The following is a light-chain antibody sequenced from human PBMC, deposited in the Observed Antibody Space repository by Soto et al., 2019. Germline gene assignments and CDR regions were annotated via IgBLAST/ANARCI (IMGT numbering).Light chain of an antibody. J-gene: IGLJ1*01. CDR3: SSYETTSRRL. CDR2: ELT. V-gene: IGLV2-14*01. Sequence: QSVLTQPASVSGSPGQSITISCTGTSDNVGRFSFVSWYQQHPGKAPKLLIYELTKRPSGISDRFSGSKSGNTASLTISGLQAEDEADYYSSSYETTSRRLFGTGTKLTVL. CDR1: SDNVGRFSF.